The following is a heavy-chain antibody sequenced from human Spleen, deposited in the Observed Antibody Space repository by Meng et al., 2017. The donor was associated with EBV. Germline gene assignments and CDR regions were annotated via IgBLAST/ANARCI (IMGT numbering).Heavy chain of an antibody. Sequence: EGSGPELVKPSGTLSLTCSGSGGSITRANWWTWVRQPPGKGLEWIGEIFHSGSTNYNPYLKSRVTMSVDKSKNQFSLNLRSVTAADTAVYYCAILWAPVDYWGQGALVTVSS. CDR2: IFHSGST. J-gene: IGHJ4*02. CDR1: GGSITRANW. V-gene: IGHV4-4*02. CDR3: AILWAPVDY. D-gene: IGHD3-16*01.